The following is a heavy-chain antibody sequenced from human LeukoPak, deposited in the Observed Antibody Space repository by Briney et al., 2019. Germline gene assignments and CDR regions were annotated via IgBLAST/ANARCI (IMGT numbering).Heavy chain of an antibody. CDR1: GITFSNAW. J-gene: IGHJ4*01. V-gene: IGHV3-15*01. CDR2: IYRSSNGETT. D-gene: IGHD6-19*01. CDR3: TTYSSGSCSF. Sequence: PGGSLRLSCAASGITFSNAWMTWVRQAPGKGLEWVGRIYRSSNGETTDYGAPVKGRFTMSRDDSKNTLYLQMNSLKTEDTAVYYCTTYSSGSCSFCGQGTLVTVSS.